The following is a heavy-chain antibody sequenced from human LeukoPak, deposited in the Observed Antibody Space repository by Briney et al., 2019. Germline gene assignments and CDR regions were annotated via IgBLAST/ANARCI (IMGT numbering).Heavy chain of an antibody. CDR3: ARDNGTLGGDS. CDR2: INANSGVK. J-gene: IGHJ4*02. CDR1: ESTFTTYY. V-gene: IGHV1-2*02. Sequence: GASVTLSFTASESTFTTYYIHWVRQAPGHRPEGIGLINANSGVKNYAQKVRGRVTMARDASISTAYMELSKLTSDATAVYYCARDNGTLGGDSWGPGTLVTVSS. D-gene: IGHD3-16*01.